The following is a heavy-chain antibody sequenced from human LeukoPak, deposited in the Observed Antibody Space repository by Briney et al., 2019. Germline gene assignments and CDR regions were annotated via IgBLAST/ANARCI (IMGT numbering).Heavy chain of an antibody. Sequence: PWGSLRLSCAASGFTFSDYSMSWVRQAPGAGLEWVSAVSPAGDSTTDADSVKGRFTISRDNSKSTLYLQMHGLTAEDTALYYCAGRLVTAGVTDFFDYWGHGTLVSVSS. V-gene: IGHV3-23*01. CDR1: GFTFSDYS. D-gene: IGHD6-13*01. CDR2: VSPAGDST. CDR3: AGRLVTAGVTDFFDY. J-gene: IGHJ4*01.